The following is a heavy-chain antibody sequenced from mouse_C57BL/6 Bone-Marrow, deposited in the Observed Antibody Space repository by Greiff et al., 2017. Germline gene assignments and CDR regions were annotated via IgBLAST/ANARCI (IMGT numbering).Heavy chain of an antibody. CDR2: INPNNGGP. CDR3: ARRDSFAY. CDR1: GYTFTDYY. V-gene: IGHV1-26*01. D-gene: IGHD3-3*01. J-gene: IGHJ3*01. Sequence: EVQLQQSGPELVKPGASVKISCKASGYTFTDYYMNWVKQSHGKSLEWIGDINPNNGGPSYNQKFKGKATLTVDKSSSTAYMELRSLTSEDSAVYYCARRDSFAYWGQGTLVTVSA.